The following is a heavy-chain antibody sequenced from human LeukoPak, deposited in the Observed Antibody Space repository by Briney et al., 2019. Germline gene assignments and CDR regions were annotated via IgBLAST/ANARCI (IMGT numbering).Heavy chain of an antibody. CDR1: GGSITNYY. CDR3: ARGGAPEY. CDR2: IHSSGGT. V-gene: IGHV4-4*07. Sequence: KPSETLSLTCTASGGSITNYYWSWIRQPAGKGLEWIGRIHSSGGTNYNPSLKSRVTMSVDTSTNLVSLKLRSVTAADTAVYYCARGGAPEYWGQGTLVTAYS. J-gene: IGHJ4*02.